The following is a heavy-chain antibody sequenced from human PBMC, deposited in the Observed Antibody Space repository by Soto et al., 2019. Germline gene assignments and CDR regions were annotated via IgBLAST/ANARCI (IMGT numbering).Heavy chain of an antibody. J-gene: IGHJ3*02. CDR1: GFTFSSYG. V-gene: IGHV3-30*03. D-gene: IGHD5-12*01. CDR2: ISYDGSNK. CDR3: ARVSARGQAAFDI. Sequence: HPGGSLRLSCAASGFTFSSYGMHWVRQAPGKGLEWVAVISYDGSNKYYADSVKGRFTISRDNSKNTLYLQMNSLRAEDTAVYYCARVSARGQAAFDIWGQGTMVTVSS.